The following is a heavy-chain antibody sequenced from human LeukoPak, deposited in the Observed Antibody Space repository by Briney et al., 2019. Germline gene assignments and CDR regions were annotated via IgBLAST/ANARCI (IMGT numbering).Heavy chain of an antibody. J-gene: IGHJ4*02. Sequence: SETLSLTCTVSGYSISSGYYWGWIRQPPGKGLEWIGSIYYSGSTYYNPSLKSRVTISVDTSKNQFSLKLSSVTAADTAVYYCARLRVAARHYFDYWGQGTLVTVSS. CDR1: GYSISSGYY. V-gene: IGHV4-38-2*02. CDR3: ARLRVAARHYFDY. CDR2: IYYSGST. D-gene: IGHD6-6*01.